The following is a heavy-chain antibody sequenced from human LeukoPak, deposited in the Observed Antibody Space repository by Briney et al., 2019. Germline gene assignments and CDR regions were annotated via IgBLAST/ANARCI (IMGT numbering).Heavy chain of an antibody. J-gene: IGHJ4*02. CDR3: AKNDGYCSSGACYRFDY. V-gene: IGHV1-2*02. D-gene: IGHD2-15*01. CDR2: INPNTAGT. CDR1: GYTFIAYY. Sequence: ASVKVSCKAAGYTFIAYYIHWVRQAPGQGLEWMRCINPNTAGTKYVQKFQGRVTMTRDTSISTAYMELSNLTSDDTATYYCAKNDGYCSSGACYRFDYWGQGTLVSVSS.